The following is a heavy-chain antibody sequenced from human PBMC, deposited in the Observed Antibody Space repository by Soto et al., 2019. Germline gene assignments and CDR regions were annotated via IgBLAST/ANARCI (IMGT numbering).Heavy chain of an antibody. CDR1: GFTFSSYG. CDR2: IWYDGSNK. Sequence: QVQLVESGGGVVQPGRSLRLSCAASGFTFSSYGMHWVRQAPGKGLEWVAVIWYDGSNKYYADSVKGRFTISRDNSKNTLYLHMNSLRAEDTAVYYCARDSSATVTLDYWGQGTLVTVSS. D-gene: IGHD4-17*01. V-gene: IGHV3-33*01. CDR3: ARDSSATVTLDY. J-gene: IGHJ4*02.